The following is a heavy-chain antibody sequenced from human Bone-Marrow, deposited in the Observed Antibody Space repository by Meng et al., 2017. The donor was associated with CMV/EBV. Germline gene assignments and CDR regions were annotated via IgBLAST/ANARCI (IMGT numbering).Heavy chain of an antibody. D-gene: IGHD2-2*02. V-gene: IGHV3-21*04. CDR2: IRSSSSYI. CDR1: GFTFSSYS. J-gene: IGHJ5*02. CDR3: AKLGVPAAIPGWFDP. Sequence: GESLKISCAASGFTFSSYSMNWVRQAPGKGLEWVSSIRSSSSYIYYADSVKGRFTISRDNAKNSLYLQMNSLRAEDTALYYCAKLGVPAAIPGWFDPWGQGNLVTVSS.